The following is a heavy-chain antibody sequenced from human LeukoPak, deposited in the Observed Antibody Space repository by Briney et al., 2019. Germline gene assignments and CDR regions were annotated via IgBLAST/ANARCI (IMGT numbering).Heavy chain of an antibody. CDR2: IGYDGSNK. V-gene: IGHV3-30*02. CDR1: GFIFSNYG. Sequence: PGGSLRLSCAVSGFIFSNYGMHWVRQAPGKGLEWGAFIGYDGSNKYYADPVKGRFTVSRDNSKNTLYLEMNSLRGEDTAVYYCVKRNSFYLDYWGQGTLVTVSS. J-gene: IGHJ4*02. CDR3: VKRNSFYLDY. D-gene: IGHD1-7*01.